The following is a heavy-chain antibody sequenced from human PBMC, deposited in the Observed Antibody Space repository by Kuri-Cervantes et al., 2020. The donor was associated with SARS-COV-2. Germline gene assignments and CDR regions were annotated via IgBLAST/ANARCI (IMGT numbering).Heavy chain of an antibody. CDR2: VYSGHYTT. Sequence: GESLKISCAASGFTFSSYAMTWVRQAPGKGLEWVSVVYSGHYTTYYADSVKGRFTISRDNSKNTLYLQMNSLRAEDTAVYYCTTDYVQDYYDSSGYSEYFQHWGQGTLVTVSS. J-gene: IGHJ1*01. V-gene: IGHV3-23*03. CDR1: GFTFSSYA. D-gene: IGHD3-22*01. CDR3: TTDYVQDYYDSSGYSEYFQH.